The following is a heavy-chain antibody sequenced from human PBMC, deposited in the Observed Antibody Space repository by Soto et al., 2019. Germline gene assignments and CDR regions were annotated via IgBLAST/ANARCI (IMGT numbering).Heavy chain of an antibody. CDR2: INAGNGNT. J-gene: IGHJ4*02. Sequence: QVQLVQSGAEEKKPGASVRVSCKASGYTFTTYAMHWVRQAPGQRLGWMGWINAGNGNTKDSQKFQGRVTITRDTSASTAYMELSSLRFEDTAVYYCARAVAVPADFDYWGQGTLVTVSS. V-gene: IGHV1-3*05. CDR1: GYTFTTYA. D-gene: IGHD6-19*01. CDR3: ARAVAVPADFDY.